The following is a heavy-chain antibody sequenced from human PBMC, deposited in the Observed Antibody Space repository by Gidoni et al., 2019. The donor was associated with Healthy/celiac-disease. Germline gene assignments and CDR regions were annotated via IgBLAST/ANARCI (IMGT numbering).Heavy chain of an antibody. J-gene: IGHJ4*02. CDR2: ISYDGSNK. CDR3: ARDDRRDIVVVVAAKD. D-gene: IGHD2-15*01. V-gene: IGHV3-30*04. CDR1: GFTFRSYA. Sequence: QVQLVESGGGVVQPGRSLRLPCAASGFTFRSYAMHWVRQAPGKGLEWVAVISYDGSNKYYADSVKGRFTISRDNSKNTLYLQMNSLRAEDTAVYYCARDDRRDIVVVVAAKDWGQGTLVTVSS.